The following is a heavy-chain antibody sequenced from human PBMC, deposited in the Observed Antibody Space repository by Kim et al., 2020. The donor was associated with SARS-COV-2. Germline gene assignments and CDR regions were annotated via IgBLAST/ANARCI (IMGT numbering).Heavy chain of an antibody. Sequence: GGSLRLSCAASGFTFNNYAMSWVRQPPGKGPEWVSSLSGSGRNTYYADSVRGRFTISRDNSKNTLYLQMNRLRVDDTAIHYCAKDGGGWYTSGWYYFDNWDQGSLVTVAS. CDR1: GFTFNNYA. CDR2: LSGSGRNT. D-gene: IGHD6-19*01. J-gene: IGHJ4*02. CDR3: AKDGGGWYTSGWYYFDN. V-gene: IGHV3-23*01.